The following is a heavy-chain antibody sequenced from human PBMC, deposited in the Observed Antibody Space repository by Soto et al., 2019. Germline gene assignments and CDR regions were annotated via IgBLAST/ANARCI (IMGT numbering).Heavy chain of an antibody. Sequence: QVQLVQSGAEVKKPGSSVKVSCKASGGTFSSYTISWVRHAPGQGLEWMGRIIPILGIANYAQKFQGRVTITADKSTSTAYMELSSLRSEDTAVYYCARDSVVTTNDAFDIRGQGTMVIVSS. J-gene: IGHJ3*02. V-gene: IGHV1-69*08. CDR2: IIPILGIA. D-gene: IGHD2-21*02. CDR1: GGTFSSYT. CDR3: ARDSVVTTNDAFDI.